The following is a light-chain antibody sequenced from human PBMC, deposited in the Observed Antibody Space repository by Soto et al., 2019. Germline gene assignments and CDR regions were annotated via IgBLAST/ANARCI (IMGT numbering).Light chain of an antibody. J-gene: IGKJ5*01. CDR3: QQYYIYPLT. V-gene: IGKV1-8*01. CDR2: AAS. CDR1: QGISSY. Sequence: IRMTQSPSSLSASTGARVTITCRASQGISSYLAWYQQEPGKAPKLLIYAASTLQSGVPSRFSGSGSGTDFTLTISCLQSEDCATYYCQQYYIYPLTFGQGTRLE.